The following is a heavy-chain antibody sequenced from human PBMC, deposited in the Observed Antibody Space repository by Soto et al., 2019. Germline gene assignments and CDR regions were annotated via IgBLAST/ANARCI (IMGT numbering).Heavy chain of an antibody. D-gene: IGHD2-2*01. V-gene: IGHV3-23*01. J-gene: IGHJ6*02. CDR3: AKDPPWTVGPLAMDV. CDR2: FSGSGGNI. CDR1: GFTFSTHA. Sequence: PGGSLRLSCVASGFTFSTHAMSWVRQAPGKGLEWVSTFSGSGGNIYYAESVKGRLTISRDDSKNTLYLQMNSLRVEDTAVYYCAKDPPWTVGPLAMDVRGQGTTVTVS.